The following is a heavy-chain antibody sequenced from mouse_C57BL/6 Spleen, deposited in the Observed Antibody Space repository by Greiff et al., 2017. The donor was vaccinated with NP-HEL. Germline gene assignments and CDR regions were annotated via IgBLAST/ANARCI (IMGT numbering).Heavy chain of an antibody. Sequence: QVQLQQPGAELVKPGASVKLSCKASGYTFTSYWMHWVKQRPGQGLEWIGMIHPNSGSTNYNEKFKSKATLTVDKSSSTAYMQLSSLTSEDSAVYYCARRGAYDYDLAWFAYWGQGTLVTVSA. CDR1: GYTFTSYW. CDR3: ARRGAYDYDLAWFAY. CDR2: IHPNSGST. J-gene: IGHJ3*01. D-gene: IGHD2-4*01. V-gene: IGHV1-64*01.